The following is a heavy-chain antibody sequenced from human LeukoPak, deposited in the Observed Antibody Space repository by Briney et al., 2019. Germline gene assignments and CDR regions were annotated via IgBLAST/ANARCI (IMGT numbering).Heavy chain of an antibody. V-gene: IGHV3-7*03. CDR3: AKATYSTSPGYYFDY. CDR1: GFTFSSSW. J-gene: IGHJ4*02. CDR2: IKQDGSEK. Sequence: GGSLRLSCAASGFTFSSSWMSWVRQAPGKGLEWVANIKQDGSEKYYVGSVKGRFTISRDNAKNSLYLQMNSLRAEDTAFYYCAKATYSTSPGYYFDYWGQGTLVTVSS. D-gene: IGHD6-6*01.